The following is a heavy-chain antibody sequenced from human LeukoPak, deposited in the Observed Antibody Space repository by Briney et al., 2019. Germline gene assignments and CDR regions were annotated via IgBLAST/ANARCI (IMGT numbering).Heavy chain of an antibody. Sequence: ASVKVSRKASGYTFTGYYMHWVRQAPGQGLEWMGWINPNSGGTNYAQKFQGRVTMTRDTSISTAYMELSRLRSDDTAVYYCAREDVEMATIFFDYWGQGTLVTVSS. V-gene: IGHV1-2*02. CDR3: AREDVEMATIFFDY. D-gene: IGHD5-24*01. CDR1: GYTFTGYY. J-gene: IGHJ4*02. CDR2: INPNSGGT.